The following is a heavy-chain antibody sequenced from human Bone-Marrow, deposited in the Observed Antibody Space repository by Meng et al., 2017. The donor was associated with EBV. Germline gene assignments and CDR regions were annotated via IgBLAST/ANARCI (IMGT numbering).Heavy chain of an antibody. D-gene: IGHD3-9*01. CDR1: GFSLTSGVG. V-gene: IGHV2-5*02. CDR3: ARRLRYNNWLFDF. Sequence: QITLKESGPTLVKPXXXXTLXCTFSGFSLTSGVGVGWIRQPPGKALEWLALIHWDDEKRYSPSLESRLTITKDTSKNEVVLTMTNMDPVDTATYYCARRLRYNNWLFDFWGPGTLVTVSS. J-gene: IGHJ4*02. CDR2: IHWDDEK.